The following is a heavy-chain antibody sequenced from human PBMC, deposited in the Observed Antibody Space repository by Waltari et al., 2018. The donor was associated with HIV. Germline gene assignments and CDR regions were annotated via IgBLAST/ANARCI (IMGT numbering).Heavy chain of an antibody. CDR1: GGSVGSSSTY. Sequence: QLQLQESGPGLVRPSDTLSLTCTVPGGSVGSSSTYCGWIRQSPGKGLEWLSTMYYDGRTNYSPSLESRGTVSVDTSKYQLSLQLSSVTAADTAVYYCATTPLYYDNSGAYYFFGLWGRGTLVTVSS. CDR2: MYYDGRT. V-gene: IGHV4-39*01. CDR3: ATTPLYYDNSGAYYFFGL. D-gene: IGHD3-22*01. J-gene: IGHJ2*01.